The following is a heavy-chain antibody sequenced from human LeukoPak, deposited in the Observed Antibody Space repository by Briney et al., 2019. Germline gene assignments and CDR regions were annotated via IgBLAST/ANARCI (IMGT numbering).Heavy chain of an antibody. CDR1: GGSLSGYY. J-gene: IGHJ5*02. D-gene: IGHD3-3*01. CDR2: INHRGTT. V-gene: IGHV4-34*01. CDR3: ARLSVSMFGVVRNWFDP. Sequence: SETLSLTFAVFGGSLSGYYWGWIRQSPGKGSKWIGEINHRGTTKYNPFLLSRVAISLDTSKNQFSLRMNSVTAADTAVYYCARLSVSMFGVVRNWFDPWGQGTLVTVSP.